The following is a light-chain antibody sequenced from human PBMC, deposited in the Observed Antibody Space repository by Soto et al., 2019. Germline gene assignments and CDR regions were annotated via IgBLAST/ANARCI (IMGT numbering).Light chain of an antibody. CDR2: EVS. CDR3: CSYAGSSTFHWL. CDR1: SSDVGRYNL. V-gene: IGLV2-23*02. J-gene: IGLJ3*02. Sequence: QSALTQPAAVSGSPGQSITISCTGSSSDVGRYNLVSWYQQHPGKAPQVMIYEVSKRPSRVSNRFSGSKSGNTASLTISGLQAEDEADYYCCSYAGSSTFHWLFGGGTKLTVL.